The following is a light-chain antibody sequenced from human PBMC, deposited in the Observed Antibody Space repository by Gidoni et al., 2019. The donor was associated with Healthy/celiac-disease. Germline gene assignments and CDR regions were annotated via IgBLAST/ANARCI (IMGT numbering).Light chain of an antibody. Sequence: AIQMTQSPSSLSASVGNRVTITCRASQGIRNDLGWYQPKPGKAPKLLIYAASSLHSGVPSRFSGSGSGTDFTLTISSLQPEDFATYYCLQDYNYPPTFGQGTKVEIK. CDR2: AAS. CDR3: LQDYNYPPT. J-gene: IGKJ1*01. CDR1: QGIRND. V-gene: IGKV1-6*01.